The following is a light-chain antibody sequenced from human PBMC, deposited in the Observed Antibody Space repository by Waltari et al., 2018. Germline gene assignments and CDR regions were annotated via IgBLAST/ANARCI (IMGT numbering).Light chain of an antibody. J-gene: IGLJ3*02. V-gene: IGLV2-14*03. CDR3: TSYESGGTWV. Sequence: QSALTQPASVSGSPGQSITISRTGTSSDLGGYNFVPWYQQHPGKAPKVMIYDVIKRPSGVSNRFSGSKSGNTASLTISGLQADDEADYYCTSYESGGTWVFGGGTKVTV. CDR2: DVI. CDR1: SSDLGGYNF.